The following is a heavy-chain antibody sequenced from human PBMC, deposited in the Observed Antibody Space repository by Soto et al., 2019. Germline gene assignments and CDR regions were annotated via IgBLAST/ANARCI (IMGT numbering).Heavy chain of an antibody. CDR2: IQNDGGKE. V-gene: IGHV3-33*01. J-gene: IGHJ4*02. D-gene: IGHD1-26*01. CDR3: ARLREGYYGFYFDQ. Sequence: QVQLVESGGGVVQPGRSLRLSCVASGFTLSPYGMVWVRQAPGKGLEWVAVIQNDGGKEYYADSLMGRFSISRDNSKDTVYLQMNGLRAEDTAVYYCARLREGYYGFYFDQWGQGTLVTVSS. CDR1: GFTLSPYG.